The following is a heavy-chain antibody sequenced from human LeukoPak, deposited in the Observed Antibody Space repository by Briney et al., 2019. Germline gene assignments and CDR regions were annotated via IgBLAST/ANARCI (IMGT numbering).Heavy chain of an antibody. CDR3: ARDMSDNWNDYYYMDV. D-gene: IGHD1-20*01. J-gene: IGHJ6*03. V-gene: IGHV6-1*01. CDR1: GDSVSSNSAA. Sequence: SQTLSLTCAISGDSVSSNSAAWNWIRQSPSRGLAWLGRTYYRSKWHNDYAVSVKSRITINPDTSKNQFSLQLNSVTPEDTAVYYCARDMSDNWNDYYYMDVWGKGTTVTVSS. CDR2: TYYRSKWHN.